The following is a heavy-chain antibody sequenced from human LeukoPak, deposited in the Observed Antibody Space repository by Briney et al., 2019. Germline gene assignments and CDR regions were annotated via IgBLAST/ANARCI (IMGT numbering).Heavy chain of an antibody. V-gene: IGHV4-39*07. CDR3: ARRYGSGSSGTFDY. D-gene: IGHD3-10*01. CDR1: GGSISSSGYY. Sequence: SETLSLTCTVSGGSISSSGYYWGWIRQPPGKGLEWIGSIYYSGSTYYNPSLKSRVTISVDTSKKQFSLKLSSVTAADTAVYYCARRYGSGSSGTFDYWGQGTLVTVSS. CDR2: IYYSGST. J-gene: IGHJ4*02.